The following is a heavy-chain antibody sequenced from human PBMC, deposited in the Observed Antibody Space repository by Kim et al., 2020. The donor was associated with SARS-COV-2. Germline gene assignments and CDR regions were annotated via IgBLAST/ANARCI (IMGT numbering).Heavy chain of an antibody. D-gene: IGHD3-3*01. Sequence: GGSLRLSCAASGFTFSSYAMSWVRQAPGKGLEWVSFISGSGDKTYYADSVKGRVTISRDNSKSTLYLQMNSLRAEDTAVYYCAVNGAFGSGYGGQGTLVTVSS. V-gene: IGHV3-23*01. J-gene: IGHJ4*02. CDR2: ISGSGDKT. CDR1: GFTFSSYA. CDR3: AVNGAFGSGY.